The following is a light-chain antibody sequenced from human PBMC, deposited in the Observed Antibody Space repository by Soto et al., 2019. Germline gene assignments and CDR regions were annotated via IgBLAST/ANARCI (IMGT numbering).Light chain of an antibody. CDR1: SSNIGAGYD. CDR2: GIT. V-gene: IGLV1-40*01. J-gene: IGLJ1*01. Sequence: QSVLTQSPSVSGAPGQWVTISCTGSSSNIGAGYDVHWYQHLPGTAPKLLIFGITNRPSGVPDRFSGSKSGTSASLAITGLQAEDEADYYCQSYDSSLSAYVFGTGTKV. CDR3: QSYDSSLSAYV.